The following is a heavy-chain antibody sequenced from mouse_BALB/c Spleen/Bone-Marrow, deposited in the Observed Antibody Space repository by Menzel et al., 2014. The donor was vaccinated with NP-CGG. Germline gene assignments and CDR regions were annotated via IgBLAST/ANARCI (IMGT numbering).Heavy chain of an antibody. CDR3: ANYYYGSNPFAY. J-gene: IGHJ3*01. D-gene: IGHD1-1*01. V-gene: IGHV14-3*02. Sequence: EVQREESGAELVKPGASVKLSCTASGFNIKDTYMHWVKQRPEQGLEWIGRIDPANGNTKYDPKFQGKATITADTSSNTASLQLSSLTSEDTAVYYCANYYYGSNPFAYWGQGTPVTVSA. CDR2: IDPANGNT. CDR1: GFNIKDTY.